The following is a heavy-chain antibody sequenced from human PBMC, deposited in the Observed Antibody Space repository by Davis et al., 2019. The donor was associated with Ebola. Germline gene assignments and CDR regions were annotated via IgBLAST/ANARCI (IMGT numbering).Heavy chain of an antibody. Sequence: MPSETLSLTCTVSGGSISSSSYYWGWIRQPPGKGLEWIGSIYYSGSTYYNPSLKSRVTISVDTSKNQFSLKLSSVTAADTAVYYCARLLPAIMLQIDYWGQGTLVTVSS. J-gene: IGHJ4*02. CDR2: IYYSGST. CDR1: GGSISSSSYY. CDR3: ARLLPAIMLQIDY. D-gene: IGHD2-2*01. V-gene: IGHV4-39*01.